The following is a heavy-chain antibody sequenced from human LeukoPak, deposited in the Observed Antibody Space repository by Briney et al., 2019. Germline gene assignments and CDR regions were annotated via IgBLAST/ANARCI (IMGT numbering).Heavy chain of an antibody. CDR2: IYYSGST. D-gene: IGHD3-3*01. Sequence: SETLSPTCTVSGGSISSSSYYWGWIRQPPGKGLEWIGSIYYSGSTYYNPSLKSRVTISVDTSKNQFSLKLSSVTAADTAVYYCARGPMDLWSGYFIYFDYWGQGTLVTVSS. CDR3: ARGPMDLWSGYFIYFDY. J-gene: IGHJ4*02. V-gene: IGHV4-39*01. CDR1: GGSISSSSYY.